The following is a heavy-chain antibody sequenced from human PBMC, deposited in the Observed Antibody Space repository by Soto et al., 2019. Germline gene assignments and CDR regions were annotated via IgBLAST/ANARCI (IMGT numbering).Heavy chain of an antibody. D-gene: IGHD3-10*01. J-gene: IGHJ6*02. CDR1: GYTFTGHY. V-gene: IGHV1-2*02. CDR3: ARDLCPLGSGSPCPTFGMDV. Sequence: ASVKVSCKASGYTFTGHYMHWVRQVSGRRLEFLGWLKPDNGGTYYAPKFQGRVTFTRDTSNTIAYMEMSGLHSDDTAVYFCARDLCPLGSGSPCPTFGMDVWGQGTTVTVSS. CDR2: LKPDNGGT.